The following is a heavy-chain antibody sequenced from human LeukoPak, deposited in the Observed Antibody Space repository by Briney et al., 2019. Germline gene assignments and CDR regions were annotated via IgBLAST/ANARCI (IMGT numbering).Heavy chain of an antibody. D-gene: IGHD6-19*01. CDR2: INTDGRTT. CDR3: ARAGASGWYAAGWFDP. V-gene: IGHV3-74*01. Sequence: GGSLRLSCAASGFPFNNYWMYWVRQAPGKGLVWVSSINTDGRTTRYAASVQGRFTISRDNAKNTLYLQMNSLSGDDTAVYYYARAGASGWYAAGWFDPWGQGSLVTVSS. J-gene: IGHJ5*02. CDR1: GFPFNNYW.